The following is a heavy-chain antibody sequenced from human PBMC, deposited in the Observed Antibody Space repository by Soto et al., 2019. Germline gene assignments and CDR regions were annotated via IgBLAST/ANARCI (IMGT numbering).Heavy chain of an antibody. CDR3: ARVNEGVYYDSRGYFDY. J-gene: IGHJ4*02. Sequence: QVQLVQSGAEVKKPGASVKVSCKASGYKFSSYGITWVRQAPGQGLEWLGWISTYNGKTIYAQNLQDRVTMTIDASTSAAYLELRSLRSEDTALYYCARVNEGVYYDSRGYFDYWGQGTLVTVSS. V-gene: IGHV1-18*01. D-gene: IGHD3-22*01. CDR2: ISTYNGKT. CDR1: GYKFSSYG.